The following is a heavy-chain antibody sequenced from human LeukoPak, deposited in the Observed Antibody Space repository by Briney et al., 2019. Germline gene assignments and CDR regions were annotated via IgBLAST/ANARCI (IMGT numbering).Heavy chain of an antibody. CDR1: GYTFTSYD. Sequence: WASVKVSCKASGYTFTSYDINWVRQATGQGLEWMGWMNPNSGNTGYAQKFQGRVTITRNTSISTAYMELSSLRSEDTAVYYCARGNDFWSGYFMDVWGKGTTVTVSS. CDR2: MNPNSGNT. J-gene: IGHJ6*04. CDR3: ARGNDFWSGYFMDV. V-gene: IGHV1-8*03. D-gene: IGHD3-3*01.